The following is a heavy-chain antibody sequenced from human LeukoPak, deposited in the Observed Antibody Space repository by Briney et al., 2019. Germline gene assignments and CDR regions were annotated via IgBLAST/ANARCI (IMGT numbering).Heavy chain of an antibody. CDR3: ARATNRDGYNSRYFDY. V-gene: IGHV3-66*01. D-gene: IGHD5-24*01. J-gene: IGHJ4*02. Sequence: GGSLRLSCAASGFTVSSNYMTWVRQAPGKGLEWVSVIYSGGSTYYADSVKGRFTISRDNSKNTLYLQMNSLRAEDTALYYCARATNRDGYNSRYFDYWGQGTLVTVSS. CDR2: IYSGGST. CDR1: GFTVSSNY.